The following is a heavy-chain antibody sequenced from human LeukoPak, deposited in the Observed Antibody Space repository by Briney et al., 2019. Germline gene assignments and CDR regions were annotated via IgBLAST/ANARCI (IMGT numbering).Heavy chain of an antibody. D-gene: IGHD6-6*01. CDR2: IYYSGST. Sequence: SETLSLTCTVSGGSISSYYWSWIRQPPGKGLEWIGYIYYSGSTNYNPSLKSRVTISVDTSKNQFSLKLSSVTAADTAVYYCARDRPLFLWGQGTLVTVSS. CDR1: GGSISSYY. J-gene: IGHJ4*02. CDR3: ARDRPLFL. V-gene: IGHV4-59*01.